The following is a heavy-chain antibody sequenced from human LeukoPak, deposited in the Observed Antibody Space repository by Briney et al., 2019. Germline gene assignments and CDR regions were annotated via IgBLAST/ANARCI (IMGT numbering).Heavy chain of an antibody. D-gene: IGHD3/OR15-3a*01. Sequence: PGGSLRLSCAASAFTFSSCSMSWVRQAPGRGLEWVSAITAAGDTFYTDSVKGRFTISRDNSKNTLSLQMDSLTAEDTAVYYCARRAHEGTGFFFYFDCWGQGTLVSVSS. CDR2: ITAAGDT. V-gene: IGHV3-23*01. J-gene: IGHJ4*02. CDR1: AFTFSSCS. CDR3: ARRAHEGTGFFFYFDC.